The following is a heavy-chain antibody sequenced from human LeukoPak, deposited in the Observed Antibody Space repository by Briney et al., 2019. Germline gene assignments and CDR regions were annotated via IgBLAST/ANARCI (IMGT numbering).Heavy chain of an antibody. CDR1: GFTFSNYG. Sequence: PGGSLRLSCAASGFTFSNYGMHWVRQAPGKGLEWVAVISYDGNNKYYADSVRGRFTISRDNSKNTLYLQMNNLRAEDTAVYYCAKDPNIAPAGHAEYFQHWGQGTLVTVSS. V-gene: IGHV3-30*18. CDR3: AKDPNIAPAGHAEYFQH. CDR2: ISYDGNNK. D-gene: IGHD6-13*01. J-gene: IGHJ1*01.